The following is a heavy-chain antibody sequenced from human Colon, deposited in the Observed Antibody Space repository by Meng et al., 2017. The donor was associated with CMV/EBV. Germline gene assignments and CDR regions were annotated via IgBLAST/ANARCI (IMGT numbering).Heavy chain of an antibody. CDR1: GCTSPGYY. D-gene: IGHD6-19*01. CDR2: INPNSGGT. Sequence: GAEGSRLGASLKASGKALGCTSPGYYMHWVRQAPGQGLEWMGWINPNSGGTNYKEKFQGRVTMTRDTSISTAYMELSGLTSDDTAVYYCARDFNSLAVSAANWFDPWGQGTLVTVSS. CDR3: ARDFNSLAVSAANWFDP. V-gene: IGHV1-2*02. J-gene: IGHJ5*02.